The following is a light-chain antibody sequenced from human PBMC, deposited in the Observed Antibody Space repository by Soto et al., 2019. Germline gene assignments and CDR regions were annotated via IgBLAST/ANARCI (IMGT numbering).Light chain of an antibody. CDR2: EVS. Sequence: QSELNQPPYASGSPGQSVTLSCYGTSSDVGGYNYVSWHQQHPGKAPKLMIYEVSKRPSGVPDRFSGSKSGNTASLIVSGLQADDEADYYCSSYAGSNNFVFGTGTKVTVL. V-gene: IGLV2-8*01. CDR3: SSYAGSNNFV. J-gene: IGLJ1*01. CDR1: SSDVGGYNY.